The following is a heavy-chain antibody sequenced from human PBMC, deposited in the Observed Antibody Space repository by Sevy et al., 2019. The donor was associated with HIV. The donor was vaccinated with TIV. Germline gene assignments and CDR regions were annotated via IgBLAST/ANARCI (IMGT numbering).Heavy chain of an antibody. V-gene: IGHV3-7*01. CDR2: IKQDGSEK. J-gene: IGHJ4*02. D-gene: IGHD2-15*01. Sequence: GESLKISCAASGFTLSSRWMSWVRQPPGKGLEWVANIKQDGSEKYYVDSVKDRFTISRDNAKNSLYLQMNSLRAEDTAVYYCVPSGGGHAGYWGQGTLVTVSS. CDR3: VPSGGGHAGY. CDR1: GFTLSSRW.